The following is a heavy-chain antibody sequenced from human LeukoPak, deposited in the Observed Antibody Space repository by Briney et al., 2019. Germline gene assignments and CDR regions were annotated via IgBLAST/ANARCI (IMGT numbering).Heavy chain of an antibody. J-gene: IGHJ3*02. CDR2: ISAYNGNT. CDR3: ARATVTTTFDAFDI. Sequence: APVKVSCKASGYTFTSYGISWVRQAPGQGLEWVGWISAYNGNTKYAQKLQGRVTMTTDTSTSTAYMELRSLRSDDTAVYYCARATVTTTFDAFDIWGQGTMVTVSS. CDR1: GYTFTSYG. V-gene: IGHV1-18*01. D-gene: IGHD4-17*01.